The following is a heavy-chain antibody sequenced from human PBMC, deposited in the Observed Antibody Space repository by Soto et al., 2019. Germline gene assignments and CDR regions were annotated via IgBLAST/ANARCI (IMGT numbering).Heavy chain of an antibody. CDR3: AKDGAPLYCSRSSCHPAGAY. D-gene: IGHD2-15*01. V-gene: IGHV3-30*18. Sequence: QVQLVESGGGVVQPGRSLRLSCAGSGFTFSNYGLHWVRQAPGKGLEWVAGISYDGSHKYYADSVKGRFTISRDNSNNMLYLQMDSLRAEDTAVYYCAKDGAPLYCSRSSCHPAGAYWGQGTLVTVSS. CDR1: GFTFSNYG. J-gene: IGHJ4*02. CDR2: ISYDGSHK.